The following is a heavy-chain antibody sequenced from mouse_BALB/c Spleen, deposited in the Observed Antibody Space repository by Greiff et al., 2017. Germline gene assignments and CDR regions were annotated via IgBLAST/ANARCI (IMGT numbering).Heavy chain of an antibody. CDR1: GFTFSSYA. J-gene: IGHJ2*01. CDR3: ARDRGGGNYFDY. CDR2: ISSGGSYT. D-gene: IGHD1-1*02. Sequence: EVMLVESGGGLVKPGGSLKLSCAASGFTFSSYAMSWVRQSPEKRLEWVAEISSGGSYTYYPDTVTGRFTISRDNAKNTLYLEMSSLRSEDTAMYYCARDRGGGNYFDYWGQGTTLTVSS. V-gene: IGHV5-9-4*01.